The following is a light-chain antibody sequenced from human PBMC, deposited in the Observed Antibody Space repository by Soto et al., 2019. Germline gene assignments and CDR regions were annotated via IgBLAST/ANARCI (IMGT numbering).Light chain of an antibody. J-gene: IGKJ4*01. V-gene: IGKV3-15*01. CDR1: ESVKTN. CDR2: GAF. CDR3: HQYDRWPLS. Sequence: IQITRSPATLSASPGETATLSSRASESVKTNLAWYQQKPGQAPRLLIYGAFTRAAGIPFRFSGSASGTEFTLTISSLQSEDFAVYYCHQYDRWPLSLGGGTKVDI.